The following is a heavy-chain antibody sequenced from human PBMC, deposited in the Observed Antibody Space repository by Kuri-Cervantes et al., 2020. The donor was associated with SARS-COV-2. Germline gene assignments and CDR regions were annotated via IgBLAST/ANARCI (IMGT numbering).Heavy chain of an antibody. V-gene: IGHV4-59*01. CDR2: IYYSGST. CDR3: ARGASYGDFDY. CDR1: GGSISSYY. Sequence: ESLKISCTVSGGSISSYYWSWIRQPPGKGLEWIGYIYYSGSTNYNPSLKSRVTISVDTSKNQFSLKLNSVTAADTAVYYCARGASYGDFDYWGQGTLVTVSS. J-gene: IGHJ4*02. D-gene: IGHD4-17*01.